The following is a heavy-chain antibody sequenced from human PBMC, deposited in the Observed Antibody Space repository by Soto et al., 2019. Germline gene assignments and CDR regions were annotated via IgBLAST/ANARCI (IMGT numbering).Heavy chain of an antibody. CDR2: ISSSGTT. Sequence: GGSLRLSCVASGFTFSSYAMSWVRQAPGKGLEWVLGISSSGTTYYADSVKGRFSISRDSSKNTLYLQMNSLRAEDTAVYSCAKDRRSTVNKGNFDYWGRGTLVTVSS. J-gene: IGHJ4*02. D-gene: IGHD4-4*01. CDR1: GFTFSSYA. V-gene: IGHV3-23*01. CDR3: AKDRRSTVNKGNFDY.